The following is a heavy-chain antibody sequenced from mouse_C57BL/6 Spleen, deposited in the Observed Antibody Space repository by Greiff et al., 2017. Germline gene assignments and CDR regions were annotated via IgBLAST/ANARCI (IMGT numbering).Heavy chain of an antibody. Sequence: EVKLVESGGGLVKPGGSLKLSCAASGFTFSDYGMHWVRQAPEKGLEWVAYISSGSSTNYYADTVKGRFTMSRDNAKNTLFLQMTSLRSEDTAMYCGARGLYGNCVGMDYWGQGTSVTVSS. CDR2: ISSGSSTN. J-gene: IGHJ4*01. D-gene: IGHD2-1*01. V-gene: IGHV5-17*01. CDR3: ARGLYGNCVGMDY. CDR1: GFTFSDYG.